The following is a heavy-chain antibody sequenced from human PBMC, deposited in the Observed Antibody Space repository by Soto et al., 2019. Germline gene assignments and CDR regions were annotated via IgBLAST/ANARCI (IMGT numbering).Heavy chain of an antibody. D-gene: IGHD1-26*01. CDR1: GFTVSSYE. Sequence: EVQLVESGGGLIQPGGSLRLSCAASGFTVSSYEMNWVRQAPGKGLEWVSYISSGGNKVYYADSVKGRFTISRDNAKNAVYLQMNSLRAEDTAVYYCARDAWELLDHYFDYWGQGTLVTVSS. CDR3: ARDAWELLDHYFDY. CDR2: ISSGGNKV. V-gene: IGHV3-48*03. J-gene: IGHJ4*02.